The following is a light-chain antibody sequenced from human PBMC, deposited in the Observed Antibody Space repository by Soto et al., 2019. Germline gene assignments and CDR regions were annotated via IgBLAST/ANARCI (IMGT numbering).Light chain of an antibody. J-gene: IGLJ1*01. CDR2: DVN. V-gene: IGLV2-14*01. CDR1: SSDVGGYDY. Sequence: QSVLTQPASVSGSPGQSITISCTGTSSDVGGYDYVSWYQRLPGKAPKLLIYDVNNRPSGVSHRFSGSKSGNTASLTISGLQAEDEADYYCSSYTGSSTFVFGTGTKLTVL. CDR3: SSYTGSSTFV.